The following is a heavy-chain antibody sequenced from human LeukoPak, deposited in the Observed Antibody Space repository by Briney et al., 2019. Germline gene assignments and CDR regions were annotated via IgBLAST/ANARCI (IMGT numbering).Heavy chain of an antibody. V-gene: IGHV3-15*01. Sequence: GGSLRLSCAASGFTFRNAWMSWVRQAPGKGLEWVGRIKSKTDGGTTDYAAPVKGRFSISRDDSKNTLYLQMNSLKTEDTAVYYCTTARIAAAGTMFDYWGQGTLVTVSS. CDR2: IKSKTDGGTT. D-gene: IGHD6-13*01. CDR3: TTARIAAAGTMFDY. J-gene: IGHJ4*02. CDR1: GFTFRNAW.